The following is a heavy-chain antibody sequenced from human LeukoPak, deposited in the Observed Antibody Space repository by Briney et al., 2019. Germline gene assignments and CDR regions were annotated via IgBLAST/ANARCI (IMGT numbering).Heavy chain of an antibody. CDR2: IYSGGST. J-gene: IGHJ4*02. CDR3: AKDLGYCSSTSCYFDY. CDR1: GFTVSSNY. V-gene: IGHV3-66*01. Sequence: GGSLRLSCAASGFTVSSNYMSWVRQAPGKGLEWVSVIYSGGSTYYADSVKGRFTISRDNSKNTLYLQMNSLRAEDTAVYYCAKDLGYCSSTSCYFDYWGQGTLVTVSS. D-gene: IGHD2-2*03.